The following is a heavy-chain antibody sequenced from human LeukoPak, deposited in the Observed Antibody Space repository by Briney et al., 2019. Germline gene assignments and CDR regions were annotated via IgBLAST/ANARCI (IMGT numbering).Heavy chain of an antibody. J-gene: IGHJ5*02. D-gene: IGHD5-18*01. CDR1: VFTFSTYA. CDR2: VSGSGGDT. CDR3: ATTLNTGFFQS. V-gene: IGHV3-23*01. Sequence: GGSLRLSCAASVFTFSTYAMHWVRQAPGKGREGVSAVSGSGGDTYYADSVTGRFTISRDNSKNTLYVLLNSLRAEDTAVYYCATTLNTGFFQSWGRGTLVTVSS.